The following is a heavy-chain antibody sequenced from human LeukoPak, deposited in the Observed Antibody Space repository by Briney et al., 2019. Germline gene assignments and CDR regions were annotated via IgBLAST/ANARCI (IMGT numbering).Heavy chain of an antibody. J-gene: IGHJ4*02. CDR1: GFTVSSNY. CDR2: IYSGGST. D-gene: IGHD2-15*01. Sequence: GGSLRLSCAASGFTVSSNYMSWVRQAPGKGLEWVSVIYSGGSTYYADSVKGRFTISRHNSKNTLYLQMNSLRAEDTAVYYCVREYCSGGSCYSSYWGQGTLVTVSS. V-gene: IGHV3-53*04. CDR3: VREYCSGGSCYSSY.